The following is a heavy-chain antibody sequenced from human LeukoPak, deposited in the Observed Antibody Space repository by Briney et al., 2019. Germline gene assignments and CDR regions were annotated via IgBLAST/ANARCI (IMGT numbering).Heavy chain of an antibody. D-gene: IGHD3-3*01. Sequence: SETLSLTCTVSGGSISSYYWSWIRQPPGKGLEWIGYIYYSGSTNYNPSLKSRVTISVDTSKNQFSLKLSSVTAADTAVYYCARAENYDFWSGYSQYNWFDPWGQGTLVTVSS. V-gene: IGHV4-59*08. J-gene: IGHJ5*02. CDR3: ARAENYDFWSGYSQYNWFDP. CDR2: IYYSGST. CDR1: GGSISSYY.